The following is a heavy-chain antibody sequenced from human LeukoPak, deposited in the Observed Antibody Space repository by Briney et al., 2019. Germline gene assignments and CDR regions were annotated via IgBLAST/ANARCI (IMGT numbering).Heavy chain of an antibody. V-gene: IGHV4-59*01. J-gene: IGHJ4*02. CDR3: ARGLNGDYDY. Sequence: KPSETLSLTCTVSGGSISSYYWSWIRQPPGKGLEWIGYIYYSGSTNYNPSLKSRVTISVDTSENQFSLKLSSVTAADTAVYYCARGLNGDYDYWGQGTLVTVSS. CDR2: IYYSGST. D-gene: IGHD4-17*01. CDR1: GGSISSYY.